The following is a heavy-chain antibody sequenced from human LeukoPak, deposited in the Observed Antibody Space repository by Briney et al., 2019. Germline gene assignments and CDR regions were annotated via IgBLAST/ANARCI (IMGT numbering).Heavy chain of an antibody. CDR3: ARDYGGNSVY. CDR1: GFTFNSYW. Sequence: GGSLRLSCAASGFTFNSYWMSWVRQAPGKGLEWVANIKEDGSEKYYVDSVKGRFTISRDNAKNSLYLQMSSLRAEDTAMYYCARDYGGNSVYWGQGTLVTVSP. J-gene: IGHJ4*02. CDR2: IKEDGSEK. D-gene: IGHD4-23*01. V-gene: IGHV3-7*01.